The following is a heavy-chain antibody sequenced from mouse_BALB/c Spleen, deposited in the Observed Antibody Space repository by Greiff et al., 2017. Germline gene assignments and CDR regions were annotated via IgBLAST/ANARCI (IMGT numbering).Heavy chain of an antibody. D-gene: IGHD2-4*01. V-gene: IGHV14-1*02. CDR3: ARDYYDYDVRVPGFAY. J-gene: IGHJ3*01. Sequence: EVQLQQSGAELVRPGALVKLFCKASGFNIKDYYMHWVKQRPEQGLEWIGWIDPENGNTIYDPKFQGKASITADTSSNTAYLQPSSLTSEDTAVYYCARDYYDYDVRVPGFAYWGQGTLVTVSA. CDR1: GFNIKDYY. CDR2: IDPENGNT.